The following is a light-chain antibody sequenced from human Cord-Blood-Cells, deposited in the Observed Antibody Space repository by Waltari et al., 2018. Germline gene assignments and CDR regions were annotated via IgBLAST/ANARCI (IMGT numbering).Light chain of an antibody. J-gene: IGLJ2*01. CDR1: SRDAGGYNY. CDR3: SSYAGSNNLGV. V-gene: IGLV2-8*01. CDR2: EVS. Sequence: QSALTQPPSASGSPGQSVTISCTGTSRDAGGYNYVTWYQRHPGKAPKLMVYEVSKRPAGVPVRFSGSNSGNTASLTGSGLRAEGEAEYYCSSYAGSNNLGVFGGGTKLTVL.